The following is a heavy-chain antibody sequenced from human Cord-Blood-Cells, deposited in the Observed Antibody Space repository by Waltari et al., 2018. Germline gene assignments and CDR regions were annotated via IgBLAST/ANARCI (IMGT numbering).Heavy chain of an antibody. J-gene: IGHJ4*02. D-gene: IGHD6-13*01. CDR2: INPNSGGT. CDR3: ARDRSGGAAAGRLDY. V-gene: IGHV1-2*02. CDR1: GYTFTGTY. Sequence: QVQLVQSGAEVKKPGASVKVSCKASGYTFTGTYMHWVRQAPGQGLEWMGWINPNSGGTNYAQKFQGRVTMTRDTSISTAYMELSRLRSDDTAVYYCARDRSGGAAAGRLDYWGQGTLVTVSS.